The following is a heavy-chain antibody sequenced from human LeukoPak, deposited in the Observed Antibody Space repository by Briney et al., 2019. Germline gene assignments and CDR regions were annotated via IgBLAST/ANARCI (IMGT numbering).Heavy chain of an antibody. J-gene: IGHJ4*02. CDR3: ARHQSSSFLRRGYIDS. D-gene: IGHD2-2*01. CDR1: GFTFSSYS. CDR2: ISSSSSYI. V-gene: IGHV3-21*01. Sequence: GGSLRLSCAASGFTFSSYSMNWVRQAPGKGLEWVSSISSSSSYIYYADSVKGRFTISRDNAKNSLYLQMNSLRAEDTAVYYCARHQSSSFLRRGYIDSWGQGTLVTVSS.